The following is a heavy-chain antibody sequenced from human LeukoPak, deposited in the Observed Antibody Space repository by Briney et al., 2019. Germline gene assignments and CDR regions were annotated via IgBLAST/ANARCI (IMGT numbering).Heavy chain of an antibody. CDR3: ARSRIPTLWGEVFLGVPPPVYNWFDP. D-gene: IGHD3-16*01. V-gene: IGHV7-4-1*02. Sequence: ASVKVSCKASGYTFTSYAMNWMRQAPGQGLEWMGWINTNTGNPTYAQGFTGRFVFSLDTSVSTAYLQISSLKAEDTAVYYCARSRIPTLWGEVFLGVPPPVYNWFDPWGQGTLVTVSS. J-gene: IGHJ5*02. CDR2: INTNTGNP. CDR1: GYTFTSYA.